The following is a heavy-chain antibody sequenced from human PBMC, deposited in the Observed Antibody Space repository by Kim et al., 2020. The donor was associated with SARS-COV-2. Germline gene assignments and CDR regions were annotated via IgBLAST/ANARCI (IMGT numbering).Heavy chain of an antibody. V-gene: IGHV7-4-1*02. CDR2: INTNTGNP. J-gene: IGHJ4*02. D-gene: IGHD6-19*01. Sequence: ASVKVSCKASGYTFTSYAMNWVRQAPGQGLEWMGWINTNTGNPTYAQGFTGRFVFSLDTSVSTAYLQISSLKAEDTAVYYCARDWFSSFRGIAVADIFSSNVGYWGQGTLVTVSS. CDR3: ARDWFSSFRGIAVADIFSSNVGY. CDR1: GYTFTSYA.